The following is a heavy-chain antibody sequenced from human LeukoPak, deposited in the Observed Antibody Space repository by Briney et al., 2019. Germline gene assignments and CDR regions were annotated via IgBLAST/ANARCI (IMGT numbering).Heavy chain of an antibody. CDR3: VRIYYSNAFDI. Sequence: GASVKVSCKASGYTFTNFDINWVRQATGQGLEWMGWMNPKTGNTGSAQKFQGRVTITGNTSISTACMELSSLRSEDTAVYYCVRIYYSNAFDIWGQGTMVTVSS. CDR2: MNPKTGNT. V-gene: IGHV1-8*01. D-gene: IGHD4-11*01. CDR1: GYTFTNFD. J-gene: IGHJ3*02.